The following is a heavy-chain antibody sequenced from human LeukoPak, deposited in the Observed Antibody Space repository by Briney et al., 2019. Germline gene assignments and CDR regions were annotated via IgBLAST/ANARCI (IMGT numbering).Heavy chain of an antibody. Sequence: GASVKVSCKASGYTFTGYYMHWVRQAPGQGLEWMGWINPNSGGTNYAQKFQGRVTMTRDMSISTAYMELSRLRSDDTAVYYCARGIGGWYSAFDIWGQGTMVTVSS. J-gene: IGHJ3*02. V-gene: IGHV1-2*02. CDR2: INPNSGGT. D-gene: IGHD6-19*01. CDR3: ARGIGGWYSAFDI. CDR1: GYTFTGYY.